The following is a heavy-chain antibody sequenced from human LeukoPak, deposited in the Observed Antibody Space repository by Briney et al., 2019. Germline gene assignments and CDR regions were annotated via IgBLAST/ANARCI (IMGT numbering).Heavy chain of an antibody. CDR3: ARAQIQYYYGSGSYSY. CDR2: MNPNSGNT. CDR1: GYTFTSYD. D-gene: IGHD3-10*01. J-gene: IGHJ4*02. Sequence: ASVMVSCKASGYTFTSYDINWVRQATGQGLEWMGWMNPNSGNTGYAQKFQGRVTMTRNTSISTAYMELSSLRSEDTAVYYCARAQIQYYYGSGSYSYWGQGTLVTVSS. V-gene: IGHV1-8*01.